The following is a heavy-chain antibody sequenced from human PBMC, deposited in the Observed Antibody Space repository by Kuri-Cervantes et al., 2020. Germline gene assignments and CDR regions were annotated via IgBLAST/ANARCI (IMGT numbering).Heavy chain of an antibody. D-gene: IGHD3-10*01. CDR3: AKVVAYGSGSYYND. CDR1: GFTFSSHF. V-gene: IGHV3-11*01. CDR2: ISSSGNNM. Sequence: GGSLRLSCAASGFTFSSHFMSWIRQAPGKGLEWVSYISSSGNNMYYADSVKGRFTISRDNSKNTLYLQMNSLRAEDTAVYYCAKVVAYGSGSYYNDWGQGTLVTVSS. J-gene: IGHJ4*02.